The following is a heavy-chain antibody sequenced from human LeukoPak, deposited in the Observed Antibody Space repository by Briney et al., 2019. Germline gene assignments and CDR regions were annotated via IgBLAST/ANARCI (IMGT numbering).Heavy chain of an antibody. J-gene: IGHJ4*02. CDR1: GFTFSSYA. CDR3: TKTGGPWD. Sequence: GGSLRLSCAASGFTFSSYAMSWVRQAPGKGLEWVSTISNSGDATYYADSVKGRFTISRDNPKNTLYLQMNALRAEDTAVYYCTKTGGPWDWGQGTLVTVSS. D-gene: IGHD7-27*01. V-gene: IGHV3-23*01. CDR2: ISNSGDAT.